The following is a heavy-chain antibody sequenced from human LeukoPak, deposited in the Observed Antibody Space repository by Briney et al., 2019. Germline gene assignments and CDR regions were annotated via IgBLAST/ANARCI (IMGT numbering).Heavy chain of an antibody. V-gene: IGHV1-18*01. Sequence: ASVKVSCKASGYTFTSYGISWVRQAPGQGLEWMGWISAYNGNTNYAQKLQGRVTMTTDTSTSTAYMELRSLRSDDTVVYYCASKSGSGSYYPPSYSYYYYGMDVWGQGTTVTVSS. CDR3: ASKSGSGSYYPPSYSYYYYGMDV. CDR2: ISAYNGNT. CDR1: GYTFTSYG. J-gene: IGHJ6*02. D-gene: IGHD3-10*01.